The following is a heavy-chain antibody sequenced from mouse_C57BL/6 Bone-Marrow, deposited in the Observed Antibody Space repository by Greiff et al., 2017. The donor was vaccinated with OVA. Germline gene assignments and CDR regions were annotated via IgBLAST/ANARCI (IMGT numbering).Heavy chain of an antibody. J-gene: IGHJ1*03. CDR3: AKGDYTTYFDV. CDR1: GYTFTSYW. V-gene: IGHV1-55*01. CDR2: IYPGSGRT. Sequence: QVQLQQPGAELVKPGASVKLSCKASGYTFTSYWITWVKQRPGQGLAWIGDIYPGSGRTNYNEKFKSKATMTVDTSSSKAYMQLSSLTSEDSAVYYCAKGDYTTYFDVWGTGTTVTVSS. D-gene: IGHD2-4*01.